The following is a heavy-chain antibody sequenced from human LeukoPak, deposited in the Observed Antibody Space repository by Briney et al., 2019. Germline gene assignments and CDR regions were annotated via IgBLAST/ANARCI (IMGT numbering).Heavy chain of an antibody. CDR2: IGTTADNYAT. Sequence: GGSLRLSCAASGFTFSGSATHWVRQASGKGLEWVGRIGTTADNYATAYAASVKGRFTISRDDSKNTAYLQMNSLKTEDTAVYYCSGVVTTLYYWGQGTLVTVSS. J-gene: IGHJ4*02. D-gene: IGHD2-21*02. V-gene: IGHV3-73*01. CDR1: GFTFSGSA. CDR3: SGVVTTLYY.